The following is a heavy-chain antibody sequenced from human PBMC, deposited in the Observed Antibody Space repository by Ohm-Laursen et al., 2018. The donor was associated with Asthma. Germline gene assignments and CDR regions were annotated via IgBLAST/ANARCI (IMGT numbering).Heavy chain of an antibody. Sequence: GTLSLTCTVSGGSISSSSYYWGWIRQPPGKGLEWIGSIYYSGSTYYNPSLKSRVTISVDTSKNQFSLKLSSVTAADTAVYYCAIMLGYSNPALRRGGMDVWGQGTTVTVSS. J-gene: IGHJ6*02. CDR1: GGSISSSSYY. CDR2: IYYSGST. V-gene: IGHV4-39*01. CDR3: AIMLGYSNPALRRGGMDV. D-gene: IGHD4-11*01.